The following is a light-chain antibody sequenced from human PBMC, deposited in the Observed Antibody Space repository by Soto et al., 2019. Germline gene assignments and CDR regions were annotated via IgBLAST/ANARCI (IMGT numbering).Light chain of an antibody. CDR2: GVS. CDR3: QQSNTVPNT. CDR1: ESIKSY. V-gene: IGKV1-39*01. J-gene: IGKJ5*01. Sequence: DTQMTQSPSSLSASVGDRVTISCRASESIKSYLNWYQQKPGKAPKLLTYGVSNLQSGVPSRFSGSVSGTDFTLTISSLQPEDFATYYCQQSNTVPNTFGQGTRLEIK.